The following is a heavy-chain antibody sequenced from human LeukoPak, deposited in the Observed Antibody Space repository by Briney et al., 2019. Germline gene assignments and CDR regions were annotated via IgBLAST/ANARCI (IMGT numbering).Heavy chain of an antibody. CDR2: IRYDGSNK. D-gene: IGHD3-22*01. Sequence: GGSLRLSCAASGFTFSSYSMNWVRQAPGKGLEWVAFIRYDGSNKYYADSVKGRFTISRDNSKNTLYLQMNSLRAEDTAVYYCARELPYYYDSSGYYYGGGWDYWGQGTLVTVSS. CDR3: ARELPYYYDSSGYYYGGGWDY. J-gene: IGHJ4*02. CDR1: GFTFSSYS. V-gene: IGHV3-30*02.